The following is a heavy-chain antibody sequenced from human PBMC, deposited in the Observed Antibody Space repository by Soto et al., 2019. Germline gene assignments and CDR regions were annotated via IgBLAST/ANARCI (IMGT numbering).Heavy chain of an antibody. CDR3: ARGRGTAMAINWFDP. V-gene: IGHV1-69*13. CDR1: GGTFSSYA. CDR2: IIPIFGTA. Sequence: SVQVSCKASGGTFSSYAISWVRQAPGQGLEWMGGIIPIFGTANYAQKFQGRVTITADESTRTAYMGLSSLRSEDTAVYYCARGRGTAMAINWFDPWGQGTLVTVSS. J-gene: IGHJ5*02. D-gene: IGHD5-18*01.